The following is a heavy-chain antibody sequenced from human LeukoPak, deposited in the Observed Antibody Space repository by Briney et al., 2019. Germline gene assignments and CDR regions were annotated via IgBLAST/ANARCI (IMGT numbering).Heavy chain of an antibody. J-gene: IGHJ4*02. CDR2: ISGSGDNT. D-gene: IGHD5-24*01. V-gene: IGHV3-23*01. CDR1: GFAFSSYA. Sequence: GGSLTLSCAASGFAFSSYAMNWVRQAPGKGLEWVSGISGSGDNTYYADSVKGRFTVSRDTSRNTLYLQMNSLRAEDTAVYYCAREFLFRDGHNHGFDYWGQGALVTVSS. CDR3: AREFLFRDGHNHGFDY.